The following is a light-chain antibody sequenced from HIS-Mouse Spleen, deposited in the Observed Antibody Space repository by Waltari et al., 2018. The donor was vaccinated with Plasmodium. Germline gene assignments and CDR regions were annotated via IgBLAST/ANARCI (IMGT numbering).Light chain of an antibody. CDR3: QQYNNWSFT. J-gene: IGKJ3*01. V-gene: IGKV3-15*01. CDR1: QSGSRN. Sequence: ELVMTQSPATLSVSPGERATLSCRASQSGSRNLAWYQQKPGQAPRPLIHGASTRATGIPARFSGSGSGTEFTLTISSLQSEDFAVYYCQQYNNWSFTFGPGTKVDIK. CDR2: GAS.